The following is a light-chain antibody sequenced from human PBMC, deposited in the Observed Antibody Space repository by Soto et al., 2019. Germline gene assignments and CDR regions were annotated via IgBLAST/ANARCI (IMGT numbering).Light chain of an antibody. J-gene: IGKJ2*01. CDR1: QDISNY. Sequence: IQMTQSPSSLSASVGDRVTITCQASQDISNYLNWYQHKPGKAPKLLIYDASNLETGVPSRFTGSGSGTDFTFTISSLQPGDIGTYYCQQYDNLRYTFGQGTKLESK. V-gene: IGKV1-33*01. CDR3: QQYDNLRYT. CDR2: DAS.